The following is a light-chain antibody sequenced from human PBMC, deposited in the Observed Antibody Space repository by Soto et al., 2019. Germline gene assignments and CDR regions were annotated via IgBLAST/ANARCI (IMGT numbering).Light chain of an antibody. CDR3: SSYTSSSTPVV. J-gene: IGLJ2*01. Sequence: QSALTQPASVSGSPGQSITISCTGTSRDVCGYNYVSCYQQHPGKAPKLMIYDVSNRPSGVSNRFSGSKSGNTASLTISGLQGEDEADYYCSSYTSSSTPVVFGGGTKVTVL. CDR2: DVS. CDR1: SRDVCGYNY. V-gene: IGLV2-14*01.